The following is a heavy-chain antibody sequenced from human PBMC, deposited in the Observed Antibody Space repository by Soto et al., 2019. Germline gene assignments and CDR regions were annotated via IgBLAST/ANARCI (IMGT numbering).Heavy chain of an antibody. Sequence: XGTLSLTCTVSGGSISSYYWSGIRQPSGKGLEWIGRIYTSGSTNYNPSLKSRVTMSVDTSKNQFSLKLSSVTAADTAVYYCARDLWYDSSGYYYDGPHFDYWGQGTLVTVSS. CDR1: GGSISSYY. V-gene: IGHV4-4*07. J-gene: IGHJ4*02. CDR3: ARDLWYDSSGYYYDGPHFDY. D-gene: IGHD3-22*01. CDR2: IYTSGST.